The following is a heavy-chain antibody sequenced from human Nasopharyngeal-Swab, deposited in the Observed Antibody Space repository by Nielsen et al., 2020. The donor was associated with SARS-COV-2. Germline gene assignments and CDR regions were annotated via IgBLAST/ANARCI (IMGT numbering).Heavy chain of an antibody. CDR3: ARGLFSGWDIVVVPAARGDY. CDR1: GGSVSSGSYY. V-gene: IGHV4-61*01. D-gene: IGHD2-2*01. J-gene: IGHJ4*02. Sequence: SETLSLTCTVSGGSVSSGSYYWSWNRQPPGKGLEWIGYIYYSGSTNYNPSLKSRVTISVDTSKNQFSLKLSSVTAADTAVYYCARGLFSGWDIVVVPAARGDYWGQGTLVTVSS. CDR2: IYYSGST.